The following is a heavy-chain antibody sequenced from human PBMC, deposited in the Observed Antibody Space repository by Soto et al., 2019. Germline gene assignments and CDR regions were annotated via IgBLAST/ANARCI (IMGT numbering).Heavy chain of an antibody. Sequence: SQTLSLTCAISGDSVSSNIITWNWLRQSPSRGLEWLGRTSYRSQWYEDYAVSVKSRMAINPDTSKNLFSLRLTSVTPEDTAVYYCARDLGSWAFDYWGQGTLVTVSS. CDR1: GDSVSSNIIT. CDR3: ARDLGSWAFDY. D-gene: IGHD7-27*01. V-gene: IGHV6-1*01. CDR2: TSYRSQWYE. J-gene: IGHJ4*02.